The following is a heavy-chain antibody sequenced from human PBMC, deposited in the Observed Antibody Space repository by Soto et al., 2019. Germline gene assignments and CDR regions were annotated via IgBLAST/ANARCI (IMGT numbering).Heavy chain of an antibody. V-gene: IGHV1-3*01. J-gene: IGHJ4*02. Sequence: ASVKVSCKASGYTFTSYAMHWVRQAPGQRLEWMGWINAGNGNTKYSQKFQGRVTITRDTSASTAYMELSSLRSEDTAVYYCARDHSSGWYVAWDFDYWGQGTLVTVSS. CDR3: ARDHSSGWYVAWDFDY. CDR2: INAGNGNT. CDR1: GYTFTSYA. D-gene: IGHD6-19*01.